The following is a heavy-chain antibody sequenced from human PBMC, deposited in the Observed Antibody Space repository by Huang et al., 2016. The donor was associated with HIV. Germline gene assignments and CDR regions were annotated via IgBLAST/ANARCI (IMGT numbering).Heavy chain of an antibody. CDR3: ARDHHDFWRGYRRMYFFDH. V-gene: IGHV4-59*11. Sequence: QVQLQESGPGLVKPSETLSLTCTVSGGSISTHYWSWIRQPPGKGLEWIGSIDYSGRTNYSPSIKSRVTILRDTSKNQFSLRVNSVTAADTAMYYCARDHHDFWRGYRRMYFFDHWGQGTLVTVSS. CDR2: IDYSGRT. CDR1: GGSISTHY. D-gene: IGHD3-3*01. J-gene: IGHJ4*02.